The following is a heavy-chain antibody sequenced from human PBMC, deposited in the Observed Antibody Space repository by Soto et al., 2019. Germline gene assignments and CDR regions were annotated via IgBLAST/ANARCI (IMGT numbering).Heavy chain of an antibody. Sequence: QVQLQESGPGLVKPSQTLSLTCTVSGASISSGDYYWTWIRQPPGKGLEWIGYIYYSGTTYYNPSPKSRVSISLDTSKNRFSLKLTSVTAADTGVYYCALRFGTAWGQGTTVTVSS. V-gene: IGHV4-30-4*01. D-gene: IGHD5-12*01. J-gene: IGHJ6*02. CDR3: ALRFGTA. CDR2: IYYSGTT. CDR1: GASISSGDYY.